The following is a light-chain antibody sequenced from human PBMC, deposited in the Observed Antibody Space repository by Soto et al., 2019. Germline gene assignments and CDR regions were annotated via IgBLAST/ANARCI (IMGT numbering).Light chain of an antibody. CDR2: TAA. V-gene: IGKV1-39*01. CDR3: QHSYSTPYT. CDR1: QRITTY. Sequence: IHMTQSPSSLSASVGDRVTITCRARQRITTYLNWYQQKPGKAPKLLISTAATLQGGVPSRFSGSGSGTDFTLTITTLQPEDFATYFCQHSYSTPYTVGQGTKLEIK. J-gene: IGKJ2*01.